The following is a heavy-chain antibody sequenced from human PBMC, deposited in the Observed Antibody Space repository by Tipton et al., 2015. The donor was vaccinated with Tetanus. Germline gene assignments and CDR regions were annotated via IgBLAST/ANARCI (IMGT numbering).Heavy chain of an antibody. CDR2: ISSSSGYI. CDR1: GFTSSSYS. V-gene: IGHV3-21*01. Sequence: SLRLSCAASGFTSSSYSMAWVRQAPGKGLEWVSSISSSSGYIYYADSVKGRFAISRDNAKNSLYLQMNSLRAEDTAVYYCARESGAMVNGDYHYYGMDVWGQGTTVTVSS. CDR3: ARESGAMVNGDYHYYGMDV. D-gene: IGHD5-18*01. J-gene: IGHJ6*02.